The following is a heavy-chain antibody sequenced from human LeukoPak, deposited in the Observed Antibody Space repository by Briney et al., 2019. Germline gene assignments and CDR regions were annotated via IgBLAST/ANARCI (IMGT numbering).Heavy chain of an antibody. Sequence: PSETLSLTCAVSGGSISSYHWSWIRQPPGKGLEWIGYIYYSGSTNYNPSLKSRVTISVDTSKNQFSLKLSSVTAADTAVYYCARSQKRTTGTTFYGMDVWGKGTTVTVSS. V-gene: IGHV4-59*01. J-gene: IGHJ6*04. CDR1: GGSISSYH. D-gene: IGHD1-1*01. CDR3: ARSQKRTTGTTFYGMDV. CDR2: IYYSGST.